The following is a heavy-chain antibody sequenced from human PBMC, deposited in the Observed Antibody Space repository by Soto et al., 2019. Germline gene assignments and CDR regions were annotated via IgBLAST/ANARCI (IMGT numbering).Heavy chain of an antibody. CDR2: ISAYNGNT. Sequence: AASVKVSCKASGDTFTSYGISWVRQAPGQGLEWMGWISAYNGNTNYAQKLQGRVTMTTDTSTSTAYMELRSLRSDDTAVYYCASGGPYYDSSGYYDYWGQGTLVTVSS. CDR3: ASGGPYYDSSGYYDY. V-gene: IGHV1-18*01. D-gene: IGHD3-22*01. CDR1: GDTFTSYG. J-gene: IGHJ4*02.